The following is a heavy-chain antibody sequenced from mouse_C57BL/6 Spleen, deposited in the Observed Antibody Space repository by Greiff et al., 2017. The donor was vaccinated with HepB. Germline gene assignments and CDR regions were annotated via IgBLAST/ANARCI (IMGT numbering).Heavy chain of an antibody. CDR2: IDPETGGT. Sequence: QVQLQQSGAELVRPGASVTLSCKASGYTFTDYEMHWVKQTPVHGLEWIGAIDPETGGTAYNQKFKGKAILTADKSSSTAYMELRSLTSEDSAVYYCTREDDGYNTFAYWGQGTLVTVSA. J-gene: IGHJ3*01. CDR1: GYTFTDYE. D-gene: IGHD2-3*01. CDR3: TREDDGYNTFAY. V-gene: IGHV1-15*01.